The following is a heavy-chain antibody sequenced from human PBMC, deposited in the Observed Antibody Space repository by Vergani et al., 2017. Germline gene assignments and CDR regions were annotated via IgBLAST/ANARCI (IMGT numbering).Heavy chain of an antibody. CDR2: IYPGDSDT. D-gene: IGHD6-13*01. V-gene: IGHV5-51*03. J-gene: IGHJ3*02. Sequence: EVQLVQSGAEVKKPGESLKISCKGSGYSFMSYWIGWVRQMPGKGLEWMGIIYPGDSDTRYSPSFQGQVTISADKSISTAYLQWSSLKASDTAMYYCARRSRGIAAAGTHSNAFDIWGQGTMVTVSS. CDR1: GYSFMSYW. CDR3: ARRSRGIAAAGTHSNAFDI.